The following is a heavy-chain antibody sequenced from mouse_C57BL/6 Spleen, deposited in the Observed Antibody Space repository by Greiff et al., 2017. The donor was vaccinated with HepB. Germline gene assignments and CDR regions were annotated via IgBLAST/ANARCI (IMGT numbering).Heavy chain of an antibody. Sequence: EVQLQQSGPELVKPGASVKISCKASGYTFTDYYMNWVKQSHGKSLEWIGDINPNNGGTSYNQKFKGKATLTVDKSSSTAYMELRSLTSEDSAVYYCARRDDYEYFDVWGTGTTVTVSS. V-gene: IGHV1-26*01. D-gene: IGHD2-4*01. J-gene: IGHJ1*03. CDR3: ARRDDYEYFDV. CDR2: INPNNGGT. CDR1: GYTFTDYY.